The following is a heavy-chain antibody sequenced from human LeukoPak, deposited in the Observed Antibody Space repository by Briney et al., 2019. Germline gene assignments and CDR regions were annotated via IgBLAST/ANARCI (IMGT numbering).Heavy chain of an antibody. Sequence: GSLRLSCAASGFTFSSDNMNRVRQAPGKGLEWVSYITSSSSTIYYADSVKGRFTISRDNAKNSLYLHMNSLRDEDTAVYYCAREYSSSSGSVSDYWGQGTLVTVSS. CDR3: AREYSSSSGSVSDY. V-gene: IGHV3-48*02. CDR1: GFTFSSDN. CDR2: ITSSSSTI. J-gene: IGHJ4*02. D-gene: IGHD6-6*01.